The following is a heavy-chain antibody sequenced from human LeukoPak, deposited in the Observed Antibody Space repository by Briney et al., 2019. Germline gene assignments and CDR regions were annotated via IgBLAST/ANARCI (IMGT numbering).Heavy chain of an antibody. V-gene: IGHV3-21*04. Sequence: GTLRLSCAASGFTFSSYSMNWVRQAPGKGLEWVSSISSSSSYIYYADSVKGRFTISRDNSKNTLYLQMNSLRAEDTAVYYCAKGYYYDSSGYSVDYWGQGTLVTVSS. CDR2: ISSSSSYI. CDR3: AKGYYYDSSGYSVDY. J-gene: IGHJ4*02. CDR1: GFTFSSYS. D-gene: IGHD3-22*01.